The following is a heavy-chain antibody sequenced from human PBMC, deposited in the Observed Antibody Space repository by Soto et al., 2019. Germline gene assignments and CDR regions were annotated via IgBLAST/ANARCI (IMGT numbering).Heavy chain of an antibody. J-gene: IGHJ6*02. Sequence: SETLSLTCTVSGGSISSYYWSWIRQPPGKGLEWIGYIYYSGGTNYNPSLKSRVTISVDTSKNQFSLKLSSVTAADTAVYYCARAGFYYYYGMDVWGQGTTVTVSS. CDR1: GGSISSYY. CDR2: IYYSGGT. V-gene: IGHV4-59*01. CDR3: ARAGFYYYYGMDV.